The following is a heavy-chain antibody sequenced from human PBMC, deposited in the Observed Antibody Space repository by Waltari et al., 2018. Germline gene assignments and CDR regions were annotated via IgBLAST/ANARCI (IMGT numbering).Heavy chain of an antibody. J-gene: IGHJ4*02. CDR1: NFYISNGYY. CDR3: AREVEGDGVLYGSPRRFDY. D-gene: IGHD3-10*01. Sequence: QVQLQESGPGLVKPSATMSTTCDVSNFYISNGYYWGWIRQPPGKGPAWSGSMYYRGTTYYSPSLKGRVTISVDTSKNNLFRNLNSVTAAYTAVYYCAREVEGDGVLYGSPRRFDYWGQGILVTVSS. V-gene: IGHV4-38-2*02. CDR2: MYYRGTT.